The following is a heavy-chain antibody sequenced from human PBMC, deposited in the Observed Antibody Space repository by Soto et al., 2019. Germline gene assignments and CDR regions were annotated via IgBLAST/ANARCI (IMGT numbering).Heavy chain of an antibody. V-gene: IGHV4-61*01. CDR2: IYYSGST. Sequence: TSETLSLTCTVSGGSVSSGSYYWSWIRQPPGKGLEWIGYIYYSGSTNYDPSLKSRVTISVDTSKNQFSLKLSSVTAADTAVYYCAREGSWFGELLRAFDIWGQGTMVTVSS. J-gene: IGHJ3*02. CDR1: GGSVSSGSYY. CDR3: AREGSWFGELLRAFDI. D-gene: IGHD3-10*01.